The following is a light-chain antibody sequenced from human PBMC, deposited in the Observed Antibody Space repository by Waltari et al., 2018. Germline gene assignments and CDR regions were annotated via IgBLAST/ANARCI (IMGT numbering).Light chain of an antibody. V-gene: IGKV3-15*01. CDR2: GAS. Sequence: EIVMTXXPATLSVSPGERATLSCRASQSVSSNLAWYQQKPGQAPRLLIYGASTRATGIPARFXXXGSGTEFTLTISSMQXEXFAVYYCQQYNNWPRTXXQGTKVEIK. CDR1: QSVSSN. CDR3: QQYNNWPRT. J-gene: IGKJ1*01.